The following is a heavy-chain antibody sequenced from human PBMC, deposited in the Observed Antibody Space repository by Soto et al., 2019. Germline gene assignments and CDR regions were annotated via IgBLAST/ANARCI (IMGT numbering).Heavy chain of an antibody. V-gene: IGHV1-3*01. D-gene: IGHD3-10*01. CDR1: GYSFTSFP. CDR3: ARGGGLDD. J-gene: IGHJ4*02. CDR2: INAANGYT. Sequence: QVQLVQSGAEVKKPGASVKVSCKASGYSFTSFPIHWVRQAPGQGLECMGWINAANGYTRYSQKFQGRVTITRDTPATTAYMDLSSLTSEDTAVYYCARGGGLDDWGPGTLITVSS.